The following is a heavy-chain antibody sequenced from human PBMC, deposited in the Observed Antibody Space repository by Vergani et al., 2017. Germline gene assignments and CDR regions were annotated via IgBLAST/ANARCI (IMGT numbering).Heavy chain of an antibody. Sequence: QVQLVESGGGVVQRGGSLRLSCSAAGFPFSDYGVHWVRQAPGKGLEWVSVISYDGNKKNYADSVKGRFTISRDNSKNTLYLEMNALRAEDTAVYYCARDFLTRVTTLDYYYMGVWGKGTTVTGSS. J-gene: IGHJ6*03. D-gene: IGHD1-1*01. CDR2: ISYDGNKK. CDR1: GFPFSDYG. V-gene: IGHV3-30*03. CDR3: ARDFLTRVTTLDYYYMGV.